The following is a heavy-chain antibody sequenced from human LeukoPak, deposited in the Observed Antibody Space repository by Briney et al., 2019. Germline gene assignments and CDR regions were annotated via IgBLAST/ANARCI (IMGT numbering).Heavy chain of an antibody. CDR3: ARGLRGYSYGSVPGPFDY. V-gene: IGHV1-69*13. J-gene: IGHJ4*02. Sequence: ASVKVSCKASGYTFTTYYIHWVRQAPGQGLEWMGGIIPIFGTANYAQKFQGRVTITADESTSTAYMELSSLRSEDTAVYYCARGLRGYSYGSVPGPFDYWGQGTLVTVSS. D-gene: IGHD5-18*01. CDR1: GYTFTTYY. CDR2: IIPIFGTA.